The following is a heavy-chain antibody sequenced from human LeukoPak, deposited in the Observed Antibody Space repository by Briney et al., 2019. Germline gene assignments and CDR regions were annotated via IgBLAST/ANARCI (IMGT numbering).Heavy chain of an antibody. CDR3: ASELLWFGELYLDY. D-gene: IGHD3-10*01. J-gene: IGHJ4*02. CDR1: GFPFSSYS. Sequence: GGSLRLSCAASGFPFSSYSMNWVRQAPGKGLEWVSSISSSSSYIYYADSVKGRFTISRDNAKNSLYLQMNSLRAEDTAVYYCASELLWFGELYLDYWGQGTLVTVSS. V-gene: IGHV3-21*01. CDR2: ISSSSSYI.